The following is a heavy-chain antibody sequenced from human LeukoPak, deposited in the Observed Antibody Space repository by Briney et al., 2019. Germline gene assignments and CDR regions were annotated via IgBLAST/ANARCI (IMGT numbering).Heavy chain of an antibody. D-gene: IGHD2-15*01. CDR2: ISYDGSNK. CDR1: GFTFSSYG. J-gene: IGHJ3*02. Sequence: PGRSLRLSCAASGFTFSSYGMHWVRQAPGKGLEWLAVISYDGSNKYYADSVKGRFTISRDNSKNTLYLQMNSLRAEDTAVYYCAKDRRLGYCSGGSCHPHDAFDIWGQGTMVTVSS. V-gene: IGHV3-30*18. CDR3: AKDRRLGYCSGGSCHPHDAFDI.